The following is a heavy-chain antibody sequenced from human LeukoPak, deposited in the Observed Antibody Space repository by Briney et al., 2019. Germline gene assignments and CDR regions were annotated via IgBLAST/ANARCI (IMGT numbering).Heavy chain of an antibody. D-gene: IGHD3-22*01. CDR2: IIPIFGTA. J-gene: IGHJ3*02. CDR3: ASSYDSSGYSIGIDAFDI. Sequence: GASVKVSCKASGGTFSSYAISWVRQAPGQGLEWMGGIIPIFGTANYAQKFQGRVTITTDESTSTAYMELSSLRSEDTAVYYCASSYDSSGYSIGIDAFDIWGQGTMVTVSS. CDR1: GGTFSSYA. V-gene: IGHV1-69*05.